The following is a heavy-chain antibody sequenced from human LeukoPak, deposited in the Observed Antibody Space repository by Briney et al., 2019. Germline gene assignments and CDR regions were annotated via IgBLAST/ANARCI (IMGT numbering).Heavy chain of an antibody. J-gene: IGHJ4*02. Sequence: PSETLSLTCTVSGVSISSYYWSWIRQPAGKGLEWIGRIHTSGSTNYNPSLKSRVIMSVDTSKNQFSLKVTSVTAADAAVYYCARAWQWLPLDSWGQGTLVTASS. V-gene: IGHV4-4*07. CDR3: ARAWQWLPLDS. CDR2: IHTSGST. D-gene: IGHD6-19*01. CDR1: GVSISSYY.